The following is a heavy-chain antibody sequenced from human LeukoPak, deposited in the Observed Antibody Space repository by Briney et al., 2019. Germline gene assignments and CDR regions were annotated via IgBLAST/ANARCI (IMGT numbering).Heavy chain of an antibody. V-gene: IGHV4-34*01. D-gene: IGHD6-19*01. CDR2: INHSGST. J-gene: IGHJ4*02. Sequence: SETLSLTCAVYGGSFSAYYWSWIRQPPGKGLEWIGEINHSGSTNYNPSLKSRVTISVDTSKNQFSLKLSSVTAADTAVYYCARRSSGWSTYYFDYWGQGTLVTVSS. CDR3: ARRSSGWSTYYFDY. CDR1: GGSFSAYY.